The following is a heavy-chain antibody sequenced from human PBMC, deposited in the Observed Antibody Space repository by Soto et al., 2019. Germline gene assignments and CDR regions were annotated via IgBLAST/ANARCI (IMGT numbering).Heavy chain of an antibody. J-gene: IGHJ4*02. CDR3: ARGASIAAIQYYFDY. CDR1: GGSFSGYY. Sequence: SETLSLTCAVYGGSFSGYYWSWIRQPPGKGLEWIGEINHSGSTNYNPSLKSRVTISVDTSKNQFSLKLSSVTAADTAVYYCARGASIAAIQYYFDYWGQGTLVTVSS. V-gene: IGHV4-34*01. D-gene: IGHD6-6*01. CDR2: INHSGST.